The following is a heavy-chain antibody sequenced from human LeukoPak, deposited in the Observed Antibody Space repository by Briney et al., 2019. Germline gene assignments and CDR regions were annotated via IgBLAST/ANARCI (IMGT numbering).Heavy chain of an antibody. CDR3: TKTLRGAHDACDI. D-gene: IGHD2-15*01. J-gene: IGHJ3*02. V-gene: IGHV4-34*01. CDR1: GGSFSGYY. CDR2: INHSGST. Sequence: ASETLSLTCAVYGGSFSGYYWSWIRQPPGKGLEWIGEINHSGSTNYNPSLKSRVTISVDTSKNQFSLKLSSVTAADTAVYYCTKTLRGAHDACDIWGEGTMVSVSS.